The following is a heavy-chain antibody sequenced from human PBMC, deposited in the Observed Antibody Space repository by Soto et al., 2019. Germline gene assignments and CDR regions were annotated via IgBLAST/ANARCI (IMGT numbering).Heavy chain of an antibody. CDR1: GGSISSYY. CDR2: IYYSGST. CDR3: ARGRETIPFDS. J-gene: IGHJ4*02. Sequence: SETLSLTCTVSGGSISSYYWSWIRQPPGKGLEWIGYIYYSGSTNYNPSLKSRVTISVDTSKNQFSLKLSSVTAADTAVYYCARGRETIPFDSWGQGTLVTVS. D-gene: IGHD1-26*01. V-gene: IGHV4-59*01.